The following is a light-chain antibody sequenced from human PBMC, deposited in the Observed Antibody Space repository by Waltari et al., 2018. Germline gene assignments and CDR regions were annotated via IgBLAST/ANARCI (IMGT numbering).Light chain of an antibody. CDR3: QTGGFGIWV. J-gene: IGLJ3*02. Sequence: QLMLTQSPSASASLGASVTLTSTLSSGHRSYAIAWHQQQPEKGPRYLMKVNSDGSHIKGDGIPDRFSGSSSGAERYLTISSLQSEDEADYYCQTGGFGIWVFGGGTKLTVL. V-gene: IGLV4-69*01. CDR1: SGHRSYA. CDR2: VNSDGSH.